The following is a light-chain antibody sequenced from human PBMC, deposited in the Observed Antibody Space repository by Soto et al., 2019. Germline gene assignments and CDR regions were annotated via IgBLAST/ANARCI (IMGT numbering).Light chain of an antibody. CDR3: AAWDDSLNGYV. Sequence: QLVLTQPPSASGTPGQRVTISCSGSSSNIGNNPVNWYQQLPGTAPKLLIYTNSQRPSGVPDRFSGSKSGTSASLAISGLQSEDEADYYCAAWDDSLNGYVFGTGTKVTVL. J-gene: IGLJ1*01. CDR2: TNS. V-gene: IGLV1-44*01. CDR1: SSNIGNNP.